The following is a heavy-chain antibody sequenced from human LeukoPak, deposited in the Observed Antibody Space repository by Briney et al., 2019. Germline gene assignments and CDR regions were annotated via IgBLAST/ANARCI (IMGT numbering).Heavy chain of an antibody. V-gene: IGHV1-58*01. J-gene: IGHJ2*01. Sequence: EASVKVSCKASGFTFTSSAVQWVRQARGQRLEWIGWIVVGSGNTNYAQKFQERVTITRDMSTSTAYMELSSLRSEDTAVYYCAARPSFGVVSDWYFDLWGRGTLVTVSS. CDR2: IVVGSGNT. D-gene: IGHD3-3*01. CDR3: AARPSFGVVSDWYFDL. CDR1: GFTFTSSA.